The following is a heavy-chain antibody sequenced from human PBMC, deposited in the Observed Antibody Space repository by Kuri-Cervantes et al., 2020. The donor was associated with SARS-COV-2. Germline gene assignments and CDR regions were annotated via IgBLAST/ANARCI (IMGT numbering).Heavy chain of an antibody. Sequence: SQTLSLTCAVYGGSFSGYYWSWIRQPPGKGLEWIGEINHSGSTNYNPSLKSRVTISVDTPKNQFSLKLSSVTAADTAVYYCARAAPDIVVVPAAKYFDYWGQGTLVTVSS. V-gene: IGHV4-34*01. D-gene: IGHD2-2*01. J-gene: IGHJ4*02. CDR3: ARAAPDIVVVPAAKYFDY. CDR2: INHSGST. CDR1: GGSFSGYY.